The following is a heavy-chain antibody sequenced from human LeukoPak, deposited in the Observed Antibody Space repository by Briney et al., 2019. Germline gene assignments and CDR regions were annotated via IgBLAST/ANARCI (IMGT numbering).Heavy chain of an antibody. Sequence: GGSLRLSCAASGFTFSSYWMSWVRQAPGKGREWVANIKQDGSEKYYVDSVKGRFTISRDNAKNSLYLQMNSLRAEDTAVYYCARVTVAGFFDYWGQGTLVTVSS. V-gene: IGHV3-7*01. CDR3: ARVTVAGFFDY. J-gene: IGHJ4*02. CDR1: GFTFSSYW. D-gene: IGHD6-19*01. CDR2: IKQDGSEK.